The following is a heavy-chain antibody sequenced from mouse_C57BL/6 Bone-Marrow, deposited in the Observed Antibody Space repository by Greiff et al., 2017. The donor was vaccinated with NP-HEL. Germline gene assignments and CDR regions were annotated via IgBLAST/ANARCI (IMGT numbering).Heavy chain of an antibody. D-gene: IGHD2-4*01. J-gene: IGHJ2*01. Sequence: VKLMESGAELVKPGASVKISCKASGYAFSSYWMNWVKQRPGKGLEWIGQIYPGDGDTNYNGKFKGKATLTADKSSSTAYMQLSSLTSEDSAVYFCARGIYYDYDYWGQGTTLTVSS. CDR3: ARGIYYDYDY. CDR1: GYAFSSYW. V-gene: IGHV1-80*01. CDR2: IYPGDGDT.